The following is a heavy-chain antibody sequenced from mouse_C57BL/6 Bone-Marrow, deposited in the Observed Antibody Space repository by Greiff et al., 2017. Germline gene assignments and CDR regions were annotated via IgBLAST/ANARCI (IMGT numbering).Heavy chain of an antibody. CDR2: IDPSDSYT. CDR1: GYTFTSYW. Sequence: QVQLQQPGAELVRPGTSVKLSCKASGYTFTSYWVHWVKQRPGQGLEWIGVIDPSDSYTNYNQKFKGKATLTVDTSSSTAYMQLSSLTSEDSAVYYCARSGYFDYWGQGTTLTVSS. CDR3: ARSGYFDY. V-gene: IGHV1-59*01. J-gene: IGHJ2*01.